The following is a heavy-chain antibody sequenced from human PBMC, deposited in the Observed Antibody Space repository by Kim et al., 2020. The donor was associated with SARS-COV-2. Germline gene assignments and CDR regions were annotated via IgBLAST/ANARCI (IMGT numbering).Heavy chain of an antibody. D-gene: IGHD3-22*01. J-gene: IGHJ4*02. Sequence: KGRFTNSRDDSKNTLYLQMNSLKTEDTAVYYCTTAKTNYYDSSGYYRLDYWGQGTLVTVSS. CDR3: TTAKTNYYDSSGYYRLDY. V-gene: IGHV3-15*01.